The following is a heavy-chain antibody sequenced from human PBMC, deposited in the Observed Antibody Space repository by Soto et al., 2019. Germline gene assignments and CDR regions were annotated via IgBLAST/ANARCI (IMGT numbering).Heavy chain of an antibody. CDR3: ARDLEGPFDY. CDR2: ISSDGSNK. V-gene: IGHV3-30*03. CDR1: GFTFSSYG. D-gene: IGHD1-1*01. J-gene: IGHJ4*02. Sequence: GGSLRLSCAASGFTFSSYGMHWVRQAPGKGLEWVAVISSDGSNKYQADSVKGRFTISRDNFKNTLYLQMNSLRAEDTAVYYCARDLEGPFDYWGQGTLVTVSS.